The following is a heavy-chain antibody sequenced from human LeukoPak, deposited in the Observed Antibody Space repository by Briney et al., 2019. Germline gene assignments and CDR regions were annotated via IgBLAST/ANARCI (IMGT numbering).Heavy chain of an antibody. V-gene: IGHV1-46*01. Sequence: ASVKVSCKASGYTCTSYNIHWVRQAPGQGLEWMGMINPGGSSTTYAQKFQDRVTMTRDTSTSTVYMELSSLRSEDTAVYYCARGGYGDYVAEGDYWGQGTLVTVPS. CDR1: GYTCTSYN. D-gene: IGHD4-17*01. CDR3: ARGGYGDYVAEGDY. J-gene: IGHJ4*02. CDR2: INPGGSST.